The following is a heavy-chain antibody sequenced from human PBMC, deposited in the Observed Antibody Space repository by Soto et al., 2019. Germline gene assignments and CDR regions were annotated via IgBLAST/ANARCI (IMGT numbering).Heavy chain of an antibody. J-gene: IGHJ5*02. D-gene: IGHD3-3*01. V-gene: IGHV1-18*01. CDR1: GYTFTSYG. Sequence: ASVKVSCKASGYTFTSYGISWVRQAPGQGLEWMGWISAYNGNTNYAQKLQGRVTMTTDTSTSTAYMELRSLRSDDTVVYYCARVIITIFGVVTPPGGWFDPWGQGTLVTVSS. CDR3: ARVIITIFGVVTPPGGWFDP. CDR2: ISAYNGNT.